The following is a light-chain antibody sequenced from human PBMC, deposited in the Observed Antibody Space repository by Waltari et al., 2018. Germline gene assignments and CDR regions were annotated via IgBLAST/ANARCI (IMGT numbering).Light chain of an antibody. Sequence: DIVMTQSPDSLAVSLGERVTINCKSSQSALYSSSNKNYLAWYQQKPGQPPKLLIYWASTRESGVPDRFSGSGSGTDFTLTISSLQAEDVAVYYCQQYYSTPSFGQGTKVEIK. CDR2: WAS. CDR3: QQYYSTPS. V-gene: IGKV4-1*01. J-gene: IGKJ1*01. CDR1: QSALYSSSNKNY.